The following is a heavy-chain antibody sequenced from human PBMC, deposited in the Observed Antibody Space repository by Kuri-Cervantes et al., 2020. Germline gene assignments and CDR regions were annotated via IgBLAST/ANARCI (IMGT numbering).Heavy chain of an antibody. D-gene: IGHD5-12*01. CDR2: IYSGGST. CDR1: GFTFSSYG. Sequence: LSLTCAASGFTFSSYGMHWVRQAPGKGLEWVSVIYSGGSTYYADSVKGRFTISRDNSKNTLYLQMNSLRAEDTAVYYCARDRGYSGYGALDIWGQGTMVT. V-gene: IGHV3-NL1*01. CDR3: ARDRGYSGYGALDI. J-gene: IGHJ3*02.